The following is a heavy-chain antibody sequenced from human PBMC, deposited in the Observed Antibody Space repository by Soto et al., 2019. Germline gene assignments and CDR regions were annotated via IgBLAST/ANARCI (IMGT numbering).Heavy chain of an antibody. J-gene: IGHJ6*02. CDR2: IYSGGST. Sequence: SETLSLTCTVSGGFVNSDTHSWSWIRQTPGKRLEWIGFIYSGGSTKNPSLRSRVTMSVDTSKNQFSLKPRSVIVADTAVYHCARFVRSCSATTCSTRADVWGQGITVTVSS. CDR3: ARFVRSCSATTCSTRADV. CDR1: GGFVNSDTHS. D-gene: IGHD2-2*01. V-gene: IGHV4-61*01.